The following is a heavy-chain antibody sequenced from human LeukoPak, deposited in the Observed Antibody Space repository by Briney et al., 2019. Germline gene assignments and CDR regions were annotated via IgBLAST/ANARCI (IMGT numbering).Heavy chain of an antibody. CDR1: GGTFSSYA. CDR2: IIPIFGTA. J-gene: IGHJ4*02. V-gene: IGHV1-69*06. D-gene: IGHD3-3*01. CDR3: ARGDTIFGVVTFDY. Sequence: ASVKVSCKASGGTFSSYAISWVRQAPGQGLEWMGGIIPIFGTANYAQKFQGRVTITADKSTSTAYMELSSLRSEDTAVYYCARGDTIFGVVTFDYWGQGTLVTVSS.